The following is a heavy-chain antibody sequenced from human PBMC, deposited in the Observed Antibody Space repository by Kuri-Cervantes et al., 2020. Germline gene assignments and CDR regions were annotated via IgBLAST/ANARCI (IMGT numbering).Heavy chain of an antibody. CDR2: IYYSGST. CDR1: GYSISSSNW. J-gene: IGHJ3*02. V-gene: IGHV4-38-2*01. Sequence: SETLSLTCAVSGYSISSSNWWGWIRQPPGKGLEWIGSIYYSGSTYYNPSLKSRVTISVDTSKNQFSLKLSSVTAADTAVYYCARGGLGYCSSTSCYVATYRRSAFDIWGQGTMVTVSS. CDR3: ARGGLGYCSSTSCYVATYRRSAFDI. D-gene: IGHD2-2*01.